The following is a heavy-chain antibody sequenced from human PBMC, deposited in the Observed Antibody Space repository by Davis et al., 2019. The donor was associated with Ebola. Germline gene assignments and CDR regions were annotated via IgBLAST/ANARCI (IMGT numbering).Heavy chain of an antibody. D-gene: IGHD1-1*01. CDR2: ISSGGASM. CDR3: VKGARPGTWNDEVLGGY. J-gene: IGHJ4*02. Sequence: GESLKISCAASGFTFSSYAMSWVRQAPGKGLEWVSTISSGGASMYYTDSVKGRFTISKDNSKNTIYLETHSLRPEDTAIYYCVKGARPGTWNDEVLGGYWGQGTLVTVSS. CDR1: GFTFSSYA. V-gene: IGHV3-23*01.